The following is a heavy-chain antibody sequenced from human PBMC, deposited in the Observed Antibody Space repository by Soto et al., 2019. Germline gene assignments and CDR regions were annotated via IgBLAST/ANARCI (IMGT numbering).Heavy chain of an antibody. CDR2: SSGYNGNT. D-gene: IGHD6-19*01. Sequence: QVQLVQSGAEVKKPGASVTVSCKTSGYTFSNYGINWVRQAPGQGLEWRGWSSGYNGNTNYAQTVQDRVTMTTDTSTGTVYMELRSLKSDDTAIYYCSRFIMVGGWFDPNYYHGMDVWGQGTTVTVSS. CDR3: SRFIMVGGWFDPNYYHGMDV. CDR1: GYTFSNYG. J-gene: IGHJ6*02. V-gene: IGHV1-18*01.